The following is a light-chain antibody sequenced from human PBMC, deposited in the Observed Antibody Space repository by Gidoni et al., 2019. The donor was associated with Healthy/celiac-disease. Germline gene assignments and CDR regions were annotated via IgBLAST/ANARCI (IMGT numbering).Light chain of an antibody. CDR3: HQYYSTPPT. V-gene: IGKV4-1*01. CDR2: WAS. J-gene: IGKJ4*01. CDR1: QSVLYSSNNKNY. Sequence: DIVMTQSPDSLAVSLGERATINCKSSQSVLYSSNNKNYLAWYHQKPGQPPKLLIYWASTRESGVPDRFSCSGSGTDFTLTISSLQAEDVAVYYCHQYYSTPPTFGGGTKVDIK.